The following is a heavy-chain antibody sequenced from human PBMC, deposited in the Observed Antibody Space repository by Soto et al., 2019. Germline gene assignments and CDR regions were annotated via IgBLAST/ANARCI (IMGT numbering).Heavy chain of an antibody. Sequence: QVQLVESGGGVVQPGRSLRLSCAASGFTFSSYAMHWVRQAPGKGLEWVAVISYDGSNKYYADSVKGRFTIPRDNSKNTLYLQMNSLRAEDTAVYYCARDTQGEQQLVLDYWGQGTLVTVSS. CDR1: GFTFSSYA. J-gene: IGHJ4*02. CDR2: ISYDGSNK. V-gene: IGHV3-30-3*01. D-gene: IGHD6-13*01. CDR3: ARDTQGEQQLVLDY.